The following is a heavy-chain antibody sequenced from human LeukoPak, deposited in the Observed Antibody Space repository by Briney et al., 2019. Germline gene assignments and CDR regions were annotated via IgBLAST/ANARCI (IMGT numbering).Heavy chain of an antibody. D-gene: IGHD2-2*01. Sequence: ASVKVSCKASGGTFSSYAISWVRQAPGQGLEWMGGIIPIFGTANYAQKFQGRVTITADESTSTAYMELSSLRSEDTAVYYCARYCSSTSCYGDYWGQGTLVTVSS. CDR1: GGTFSSYA. J-gene: IGHJ4*02. CDR3: ARYCSSTSCYGDY. V-gene: IGHV1-69*13. CDR2: IIPIFGTA.